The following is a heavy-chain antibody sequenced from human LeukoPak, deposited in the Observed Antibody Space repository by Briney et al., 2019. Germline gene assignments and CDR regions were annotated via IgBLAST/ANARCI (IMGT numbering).Heavy chain of an antibody. CDR3: AKDLRGSLTFDP. CDR1: GFTFSSYG. Sequence: GGSLRLSCAASGFTFSSYGMHWVRQAPGKGLEWVAVISYDGSNKYYADPVKGRFTISRDNSKNTLYLQMNSLRAEDTAVYYCAKDLRGSLTFDPWGQGTLVTVSS. V-gene: IGHV3-30*18. J-gene: IGHJ5*02. CDR2: ISYDGSNK.